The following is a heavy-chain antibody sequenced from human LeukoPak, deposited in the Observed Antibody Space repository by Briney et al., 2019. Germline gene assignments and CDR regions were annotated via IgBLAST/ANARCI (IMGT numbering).Heavy chain of an antibody. V-gene: IGHV3-66*01. Sequence: GGSLRLSCAASGFTVSSNYMSWVRQAPGKGLEWVSVIYSGGGTYYADSVKGRFTISRGNSKNTLYLQMNSLRAEDTAVYYCARDAGGVGANPIDYWGQGTLVTVSS. J-gene: IGHJ4*02. CDR1: GFTVSSNY. CDR2: IYSGGGT. CDR3: ARDAGGVGANPIDY. D-gene: IGHD1-26*01.